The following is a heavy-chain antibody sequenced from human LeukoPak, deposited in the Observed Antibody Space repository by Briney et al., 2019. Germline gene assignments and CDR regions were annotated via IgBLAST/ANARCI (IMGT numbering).Heavy chain of an antibody. V-gene: IGHV3-21*01. D-gene: IGHD3-22*01. Sequence: GGSLRLSCAATGFTFRSYSMNWVRQAPGKGLEWVSYIRNSSSYIYYADSEEGRFTISRDNAKNSLYLKMNSLRAEDTAVYYCARWFGSSGYDPYYFDYWGQGTLVTVSS. CDR2: IRNSSSYI. CDR3: ARWFGSSGYDPYYFDY. J-gene: IGHJ4*02. CDR1: GFTFRSYS.